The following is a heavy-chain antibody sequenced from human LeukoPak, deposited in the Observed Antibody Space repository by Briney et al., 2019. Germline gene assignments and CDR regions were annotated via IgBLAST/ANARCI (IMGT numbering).Heavy chain of an antibody. CDR1: GYTFTSYY. D-gene: IGHD3-22*01. CDR2: INPSGGST. J-gene: IGHJ4*02. V-gene: IGHV1-46*01. CDR3: ARGINYDSSGYYFYPY. Sequence: ASVKVSCKASGYTFTSYYMHWVRQAPGQGLEWMGIINPSGGSTSYAQKFQGRVTMTRDTSTSTVYMELSSLRSEDTAVYYCARGINYDSSGYYFYPYWGQGTLVTVSS.